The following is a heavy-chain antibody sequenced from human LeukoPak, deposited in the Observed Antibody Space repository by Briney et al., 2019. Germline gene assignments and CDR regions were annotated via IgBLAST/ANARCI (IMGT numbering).Heavy chain of an antibody. Sequence: QSGGSLRLSCAASGFTFSSYAMSWVRQAPGKGLEWVSAISGSGGSTYYADSVKGRFTISRDNSKNTLYLQMNSLRAEDTAVYYCAKGRRYCSSTSCYSPFDYWGQGTLVTVSS. V-gene: IGHV3-23*01. CDR1: GFTFSSYA. J-gene: IGHJ4*02. D-gene: IGHD2-2*01. CDR2: ISGSGGST. CDR3: AKGRRYCSSTSCYSPFDY.